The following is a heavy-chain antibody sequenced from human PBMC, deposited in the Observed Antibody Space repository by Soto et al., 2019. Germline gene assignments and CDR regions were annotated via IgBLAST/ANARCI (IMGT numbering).Heavy chain of an antibody. J-gene: IGHJ4*02. D-gene: IGHD3-16*02. CDR1: VFTFSSYG. Sequence: ESGGGVVQPGRSLRLSCAASVFTFSSYGMHWVRQAPGKGLEWVAVISYDGSNKYYADSVKGRFTISRDNSKNTLYLQMNSLRAEDTAVYYCAKARSVGDYVWGSYRYTGAASDYWGQGTLVTVSS. CDR3: AKARSVGDYVWGSYRYTGAASDY. CDR2: ISYDGSNK. V-gene: IGHV3-30*18.